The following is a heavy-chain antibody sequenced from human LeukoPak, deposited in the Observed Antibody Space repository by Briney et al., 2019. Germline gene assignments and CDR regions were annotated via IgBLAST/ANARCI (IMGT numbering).Heavy chain of an antibody. J-gene: IGHJ3*02. D-gene: IGHD2-21*02. CDR3: AGAYCGGDCQHSDAFDI. CDR1: GGSISSYY. CDR2: INHSGST. V-gene: IGHV4-34*01. Sequence: SETLSLTCTVSGGSISSYYWSWIRQPPGKGLEWIGEINHSGSTNYNPSLKSRVTISVDTSKNQFSLKLSSVTAADTAVYYCAGAYCGGDCQHSDAFDIWGQGTMVTVSS.